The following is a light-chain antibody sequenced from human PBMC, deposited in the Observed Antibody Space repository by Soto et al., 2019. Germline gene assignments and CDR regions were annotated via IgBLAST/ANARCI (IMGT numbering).Light chain of an antibody. CDR2: DSS. CDR1: QSLNTY. V-gene: IGKV3-11*01. CDR3: QQRVNRVS. Sequence: IVLTQSPATLSLSPGETASLSCRAAQSLNTYLAWYQVKPGQAPRLLIYDSSKRATGVPARFSGSGSGTDFTLTISSLEPEDFAIYYCQQRVNRVSFGGGTKV. J-gene: IGKJ4*01.